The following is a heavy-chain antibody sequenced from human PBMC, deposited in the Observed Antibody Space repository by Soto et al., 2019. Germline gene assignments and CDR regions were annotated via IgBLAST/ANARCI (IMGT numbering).Heavy chain of an antibody. Sequence: QVQLVESGGGVVQPGRSLRLSCAASGFTFSSYGMHWVRQAPGKGLEWVAVISYDGSNKYYADSVKGRFTISRDNSKNTLYLQMNSLRAEDTAVYYCAKDAAYMTHYFDYWGQGTLGTVSS. J-gene: IGHJ4*02. D-gene: IGHD2-21*02. CDR2: ISYDGSNK. V-gene: IGHV3-30*18. CDR3: AKDAAYMTHYFDY. CDR1: GFTFSSYG.